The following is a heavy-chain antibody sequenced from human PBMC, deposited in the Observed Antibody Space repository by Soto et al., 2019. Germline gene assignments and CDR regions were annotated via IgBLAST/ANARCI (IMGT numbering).Heavy chain of an antibody. V-gene: IGHV4-59*08. CDR3: ARRWGRTFDY. J-gene: IGHJ4*02. Sequence: QVQLQESGPGLVKPSETLSLTCTVSGGSISSYYWSWIRQPPGKGLEWIGYIYYSGSTNYNPSLKRRVPLSVDTSKNQFSLKLSSVTAADTAVYYCARRWGRTFDYWGQGTLVTVSS. CDR2: IYYSGST. CDR1: GGSISSYY. D-gene: IGHD7-27*01.